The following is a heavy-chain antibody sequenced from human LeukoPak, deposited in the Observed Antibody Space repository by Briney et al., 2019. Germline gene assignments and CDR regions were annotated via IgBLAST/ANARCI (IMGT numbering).Heavy chain of an antibody. J-gene: IGHJ6*03. CDR1: EFTFSSYE. Sequence: GGSLRLSCAASEFTFSSYEMKWVRQAPGKGLEWVSYISSSGNTIYYADSVKGRFTIPRDNAKKSLYLQMNSLRAEDTAVYYCARVYYYYYMDVWGKGTTVTISS. CDR2: ISSSGNTI. V-gene: IGHV3-48*03. CDR3: ARVYYYYYMDV.